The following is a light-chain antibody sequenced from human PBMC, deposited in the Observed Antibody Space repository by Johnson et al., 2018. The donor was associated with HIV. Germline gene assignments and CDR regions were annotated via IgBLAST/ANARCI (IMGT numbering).Light chain of an antibody. CDR2: KNN. CDR1: SSTIGSNY. V-gene: IGLV1-51*02. CDR3: GTWDTSLSAGGV. Sequence: SVLTQPPSVSAAPGQKVTISCSGSSSTIGSNYVSWYQLLPGTPPKLLIFKNNERPSGIPDRFSGSKSGTSATLGITGLQTGDEADYYCGTWDTSLSAGGVFGTGTKVTVL. J-gene: IGLJ1*01.